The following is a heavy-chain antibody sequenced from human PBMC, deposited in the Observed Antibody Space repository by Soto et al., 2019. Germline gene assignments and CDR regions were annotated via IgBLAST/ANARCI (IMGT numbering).Heavy chain of an antibody. V-gene: IGHV3-23*01. CDR2: ISGSGGST. D-gene: IGHD3-9*01. J-gene: IGHJ6*02. CDR1: GFTFSSYA. Sequence: GGSLRLSCAASGFTFSSYAMSWVRQAPGKGLEWVSAISGSGGSTYYADSVKGRFTISRDNSKNTLYLQMNSLRAEDTAVYYCAKVEVYYDILTGYYYYYGMDVWGQGTTVTVSS. CDR3: AKVEVYYDILTGYYYYYGMDV.